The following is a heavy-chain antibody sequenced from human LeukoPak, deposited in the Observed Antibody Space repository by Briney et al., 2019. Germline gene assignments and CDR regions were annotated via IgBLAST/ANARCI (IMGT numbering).Heavy chain of an antibody. CDR1: GFTFSSYW. CDR2: SNTEWSST. V-gene: IGHV3-74*01. CDR3: ARDRDSYDSSGYYAY. D-gene: IGHD3-22*01. J-gene: IGHJ4*02. Sequence: PGGSLRLSCAASGFTFSSYWMHWARQAPGKGLVWVSRSNTEWSSTSYADSVKGRFTISRDNAKKTLYLQMNSLRAEDTAVYYCARDRDSYDSSGYYAYWGQGTLVTVSS.